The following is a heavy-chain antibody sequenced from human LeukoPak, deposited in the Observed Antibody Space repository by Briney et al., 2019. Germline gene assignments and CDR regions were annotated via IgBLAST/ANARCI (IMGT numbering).Heavy chain of an antibody. CDR2: IYPGDSDT. V-gene: IGHV5-51*01. CDR1: GYSFTSYW. D-gene: IGHD3-3*01. CDR3: ARQNKYDFWSGYHLDY. J-gene: IGHJ4*02. Sequence: GESLKISCKGSGYSFTSYWIGWVRQMPGKGLEWMGIIYPGDSDTRYSPSFQGQVTISADKSISTAYLRWSSLKASDTATYYCARQNKYDFWSGYHLDYWGQGTLVTVSS.